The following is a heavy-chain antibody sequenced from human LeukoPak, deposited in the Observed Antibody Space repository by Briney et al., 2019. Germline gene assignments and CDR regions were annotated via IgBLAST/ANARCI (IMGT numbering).Heavy chain of an antibody. Sequence: PSETLSLTCAVYGGSFSGYYWSWIRQPPGKGLEWIGEINHSGSTNYNPSLKSRVSISVDTSKNQFSLKLSSVTAADTAVYYCARSDTGSGSYYDFDYWGQGTLVTVSS. D-gene: IGHD3-10*01. J-gene: IGHJ4*02. CDR3: ARSDTGSGSYYDFDY. CDR2: INHSGST. CDR1: GGSFSGYY. V-gene: IGHV4-34*09.